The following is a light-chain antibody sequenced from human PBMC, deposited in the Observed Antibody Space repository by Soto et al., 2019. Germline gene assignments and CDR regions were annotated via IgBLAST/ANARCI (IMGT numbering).Light chain of an antibody. CDR2: GNS. V-gene: IGLV1-40*01. J-gene: IGLJ2*01. CDR3: QSYDSSLSVV. Sequence: QSVLTQPPSVSGAPGQRVTISCTGSSSNIGAGYDVHWYQQLPGTAPKLLIYGNSNRPSGVPDRFSGSKSGTSASLAITGLQAEDEVDYYCQSYDSSLSVVFGGGTQLTVL. CDR1: SSNIGAGYD.